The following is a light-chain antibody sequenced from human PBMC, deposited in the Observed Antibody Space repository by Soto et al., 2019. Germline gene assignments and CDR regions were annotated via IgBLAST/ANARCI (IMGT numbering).Light chain of an antibody. J-gene: IGLJ1*01. CDR3: SSYAGSNILYV. CDR1: SSEFGGYNY. Sequence: QSVLTQPPSASGSPGQSVTISCTGTSSEFGGYNYVSWYQQHPGKAPQLVIYGVNKRASGVPDRFSGSKSGNTASLTVSGLQAEDEADYYCSSYAGSNILYVFGTGTKVTVL. V-gene: IGLV2-8*01. CDR2: GVN.